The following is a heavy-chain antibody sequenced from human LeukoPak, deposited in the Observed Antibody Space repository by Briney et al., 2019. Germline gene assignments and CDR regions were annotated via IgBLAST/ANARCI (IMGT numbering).Heavy chain of an antibody. CDR1: GLTVSDNF. V-gene: IGHV3-66*01. J-gene: IGHJ5*02. CDR2: IYSGGAS. Sequence: GGSLRLSCAASGLTVSDNFMDWVRQAPGKGLEWVSTIYSGGASYYADSVRGRFTISRDSSQNTVYLQMNSLRAEDTAVYYCARATNDCTNGVCYNILHDNWFDPWGQGTLVTVSS. D-gene: IGHD2-8*01. CDR3: ARATNDCTNGVCYNILHDNWFDP.